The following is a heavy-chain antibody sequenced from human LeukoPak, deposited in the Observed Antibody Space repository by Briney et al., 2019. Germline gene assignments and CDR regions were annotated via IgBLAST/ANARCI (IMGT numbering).Heavy chain of an antibody. J-gene: IGHJ3*02. Sequence: SETLSLTCSVSGGSLSGYYWSWIRQPTGKGLEWIGRIYTSGSTNYSPSLQSRVTMSVDTSKNQFSLKLSSVTAADTAVYYCARDRISAVADAFDIWGQGTMVTVSS. V-gene: IGHV4-4*07. D-gene: IGHD2/OR15-2a*01. CDR1: GGSLSGYY. CDR2: IYTSGST. CDR3: ARDRISAVADAFDI.